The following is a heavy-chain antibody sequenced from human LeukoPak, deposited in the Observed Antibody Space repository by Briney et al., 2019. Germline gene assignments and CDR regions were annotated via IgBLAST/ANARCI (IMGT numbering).Heavy chain of an antibody. CDR1: GFTFSSYA. D-gene: IGHD3-22*01. J-gene: IGHJ4*02. CDR3: AKWGPFYYYDSSGYPDY. V-gene: IGHV3-23*01. CDR2: ISGSGDRT. Sequence: GGSLRLSCAASGFTFSSYAMSWVRQAPGKGLEWVSGISGSGDRTYYADSVKGRFTISRDNSKNTLYLQMNSLRVEDTAVYYCAKWGPFYYYDSSGYPDYWGQGSLVTVSS.